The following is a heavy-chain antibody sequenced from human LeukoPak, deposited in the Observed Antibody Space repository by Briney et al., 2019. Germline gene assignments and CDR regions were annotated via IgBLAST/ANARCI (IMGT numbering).Heavy chain of an antibody. D-gene: IGHD3-3*01. Sequence: GGSLRLSCAASGFTFSVYGMHWVRQAPGKGLEWVAIIRYDGSNKYYADSVKGRFTISRDNSKNTLYLQMNSLRAEDMAVYYCAKDPLRFLEWLGYMDVWGKGTTDTVSS. J-gene: IGHJ6*03. CDR1: GFTFSVYG. CDR3: AKDPLRFLEWLGYMDV. CDR2: IRYDGSNK. V-gene: IGHV3-30*02.